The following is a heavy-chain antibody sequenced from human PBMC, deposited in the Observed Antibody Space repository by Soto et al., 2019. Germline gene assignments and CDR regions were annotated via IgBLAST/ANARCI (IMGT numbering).Heavy chain of an antibody. CDR1: GFTFSNAW. CDR2: IKSKTNGGTT. J-gene: IGHJ4*02. D-gene: IGHD6-13*01. Sequence: PGGSLRLSCAASGFTFSNAWMNWLRQAPGKGLEWVGRIKSKTNGGTTDHAVPVKGRFTISRDDSKNTLYLEMNGLKTEDTALYYCVKDGSSWYYFNYWGQGALVTVSS. V-gene: IGHV3-15*01. CDR3: VKDGSSWYYFNY.